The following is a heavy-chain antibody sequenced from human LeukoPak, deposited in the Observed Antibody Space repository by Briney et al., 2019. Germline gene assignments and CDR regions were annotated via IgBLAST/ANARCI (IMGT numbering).Heavy chain of an antibody. CDR2: IIPIFGRE. V-gene: IGHV1-69*01. CDR3: ARIVTGELRYFDWTDAWFDH. D-gene: IGHD3-9*01. J-gene: IGHJ5*02. CDR1: GGTFSSYA. Sequence: PGASVKVSCKASGGTFSSYAISWVRQAPRQGLEWMGGIIPIFGRENYAQKFQGRFTITADESTSTAYMELSSLRSEDTAVYYCARIVTGELRYFDWTDAWFDHWGQGTLVTVSS.